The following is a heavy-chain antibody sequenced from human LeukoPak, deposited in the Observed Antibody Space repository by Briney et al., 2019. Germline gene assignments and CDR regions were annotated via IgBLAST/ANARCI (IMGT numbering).Heavy chain of an antibody. J-gene: IGHJ4*02. CDR1: GYTFTGYY. CDR2: INPNSGGT. Sequence: ASVKVSCKASGYTFTGYYMHWVRQAPGQGLEWMGWINPNSGGTNYAQKFQGRVTMTRDTSISTAYMELSRLRSDDTAVYYCARDRSGYRVGNFDYWGQGTLVTVSS. V-gene: IGHV1-2*02. CDR3: ARDRSGYRVGNFDY. D-gene: IGHD5-12*01.